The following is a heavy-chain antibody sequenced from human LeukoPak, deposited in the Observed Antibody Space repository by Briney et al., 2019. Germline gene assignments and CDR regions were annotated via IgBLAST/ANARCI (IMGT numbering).Heavy chain of an antibody. CDR1: GGSFSGYY. J-gene: IGHJ6*03. Sequence: SETLSLTCAVYGGSFSGYYWSWIRQPPGKGLEWIGEINHSGSTNYNPSLKSRVTISVDTSKNHFSLRLYSVTAADTAVYYCARVVSSSWDYYYYMDVWGKGTTVTISS. CDR3: ARVVSSSWDYYYYMDV. D-gene: IGHD6-13*01. CDR2: INHSGST. V-gene: IGHV4-34*01.